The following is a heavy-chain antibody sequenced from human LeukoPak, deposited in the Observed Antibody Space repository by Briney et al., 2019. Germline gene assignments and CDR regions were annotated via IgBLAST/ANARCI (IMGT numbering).Heavy chain of an antibody. V-gene: IGHV3-48*04. CDR1: GFTFSSYG. Sequence: GRSLRLSCAASGFTFSSYGMHWIRQAPGKGLEWISYISSSGNTISYADSVKGRFTISRDNAKNSLSLQMNSLRVEDTAVYYCARVRGKVDPWGQGTLVTVSS. J-gene: IGHJ5*02. CDR3: ARVRGKVDP. CDR2: ISSSGNTI.